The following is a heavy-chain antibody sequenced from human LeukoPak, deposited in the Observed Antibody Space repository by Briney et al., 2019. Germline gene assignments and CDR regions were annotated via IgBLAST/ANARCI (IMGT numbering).Heavy chain of an antibody. V-gene: IGHV3-21*01. D-gene: IGHD3-10*01. CDR1: GFTFSSYS. CDR3: ARVRVGAYDFEY. Sequence: GGSLRLSCAASGFTFSSYSMNWVRQAPGKGLEWISSISSSGRNIFYADSVKGRFTISRDNAKNTLYLQMNSLRAEDTAVYYCARVRVGAYDFEYWGQGTLVTVSS. CDR2: ISSSGRNI. J-gene: IGHJ4*02.